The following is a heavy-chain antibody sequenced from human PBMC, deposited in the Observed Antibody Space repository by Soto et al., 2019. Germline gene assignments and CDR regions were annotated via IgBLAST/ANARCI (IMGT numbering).Heavy chain of an antibody. D-gene: IGHD4-17*01. CDR1: GFTFSRSS. CDR3: ARDLNYGLFDY. J-gene: IGHJ4*02. Sequence: EVQLVESGGGLVQPGGSLRLSCAASGFTFSRSSMNWVRQAPGKGLAWVSYISSSSSTIYYADSVKGRFTISRDNAKNSLYLQMNSLRAEDTAVYYCARDLNYGLFDYWGQGTLVTVSS. V-gene: IGHV3-48*01. CDR2: ISSSSSTI.